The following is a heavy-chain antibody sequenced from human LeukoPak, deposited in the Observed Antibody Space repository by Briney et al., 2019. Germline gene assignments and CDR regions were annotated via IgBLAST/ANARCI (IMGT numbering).Heavy chain of an antibody. J-gene: IGHJ6*02. D-gene: IGHD5-12*01. V-gene: IGHV4-30-2*01. CDR1: GGSISSGGYS. Sequence: SETLSLTCAVSGGSISSGGYSWSWIRQPPGKGLEWIGYIYHSGSTYYNPSLKSRLTISVDRSKNQFSLKLSSVTAADTAVYYCARALIVATIRGYYYYGMDVWGQGTTVTVSS. CDR3: ARALIVATIRGYYYYGMDV. CDR2: IYHSGST.